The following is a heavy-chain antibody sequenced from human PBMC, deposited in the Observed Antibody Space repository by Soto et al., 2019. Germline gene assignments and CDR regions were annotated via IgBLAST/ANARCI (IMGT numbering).Heavy chain of an antibody. J-gene: IGHJ4*02. Sequence: ASVKVSCKASGYTFTSYGISWVRQAPGQGLEWMGWISAYNGNTNYAQKLQGRVTMTTDTSTSTAYMELRSLRSDDTAVYYCARDLIYDFWSGYYPLFDYWGQGTLVTVS. CDR3: ARDLIYDFWSGYYPLFDY. CDR2: ISAYNGNT. D-gene: IGHD3-3*01. V-gene: IGHV1-18*04. CDR1: GYTFTSYG.